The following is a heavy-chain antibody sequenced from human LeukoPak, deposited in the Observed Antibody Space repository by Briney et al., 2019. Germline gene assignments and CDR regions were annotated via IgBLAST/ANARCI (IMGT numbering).Heavy chain of an antibody. Sequence: VASVKVSCKASGGTFSSYAISWVRQAPGQGLEWMGGIIPIFGTAKYAQKFQGRVTITADESTSTAYMELSSLRSEDTAVYYCASNPGFLGYCSSSSCYFDYWGQGTLVTVPS. V-gene: IGHV1-69*13. D-gene: IGHD2-2*01. CDR3: ASNPGFLGYCSSSSCYFDY. CDR1: GGTFSSYA. J-gene: IGHJ4*02. CDR2: IIPIFGTA.